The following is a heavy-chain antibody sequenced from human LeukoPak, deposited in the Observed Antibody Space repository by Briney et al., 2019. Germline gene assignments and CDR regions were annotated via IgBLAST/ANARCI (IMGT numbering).Heavy chain of an antibody. D-gene: IGHD6-13*01. CDR1: GYTFTDYY. CDR2: INPGSSHI. J-gene: IGHJ4*02. Sequence: ASVKVSCKASGYTFTDYYLHWVRQAPGQGPEWMGCINPGSSHIDHAQKFRGRITTTRDTSIRTAYMEVRSLRSDDTAVYYCARGWAGLMAAAGTDYFDYWGQGTLVTVSS. V-gene: IGHV1-2*02. CDR3: ARGWAGLMAAAGTDYFDY.